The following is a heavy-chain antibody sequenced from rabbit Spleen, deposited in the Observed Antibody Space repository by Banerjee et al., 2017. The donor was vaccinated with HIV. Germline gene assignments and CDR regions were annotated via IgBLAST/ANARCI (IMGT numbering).Heavy chain of an antibody. CDR2: IYAGSTGRT. Sequence: QEQLMESGGGLVQPEGSLTLTCKASGVSFNDKDVMCWVRQAPGKGLEWVACIYAGSTGRTYYTSWAKGRFTITKTSSTTVTLQMTSLTVADTATYFCARDIQRSNYMFDRLNLWGPGTLVTVS. J-gene: IGHJ4*01. CDR1: GVSFNDKDV. D-gene: IGHD8-1*01. CDR3: ARDIQRSNYMFDRLNL. V-gene: IGHV1S45*01.